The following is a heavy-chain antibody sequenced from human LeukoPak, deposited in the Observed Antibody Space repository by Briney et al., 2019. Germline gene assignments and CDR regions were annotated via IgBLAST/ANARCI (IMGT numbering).Heavy chain of an antibody. D-gene: IGHD5-24*01. CDR3: ARVALGRRWLQTSYYYGMDV. CDR2: IIPIFGTA. CDR1: GGTFSSYA. J-gene: IGHJ6*02. V-gene: IGHV1-69*13. Sequence: SVKVSCKASGGTFSSYAISWVRQALGQGLEWMGGIIPIFGTANYAQRFQGRVTITADESTSTAYMELSSLRSEDTAVYYCARVALGRRWLQTSYYYGMDVWGQGTTVTVSS.